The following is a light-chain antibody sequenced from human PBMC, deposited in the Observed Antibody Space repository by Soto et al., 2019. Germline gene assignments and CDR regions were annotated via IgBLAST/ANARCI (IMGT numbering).Light chain of an antibody. CDR3: QHSDWWSWT. CDR1: QSVNRY. J-gene: IGKJ1*01. V-gene: IGKV3-11*01. CDR2: DAS. Sequence: EIVLTQSPATLSLSPGERATLSCWASQSVNRYLVWYQQKPGQAPRLLMYDASTRATGIPARFSGSGSVTDFTLTISSLADEYFVFYCWQHSDWWSWTCGQGTKGDIK.